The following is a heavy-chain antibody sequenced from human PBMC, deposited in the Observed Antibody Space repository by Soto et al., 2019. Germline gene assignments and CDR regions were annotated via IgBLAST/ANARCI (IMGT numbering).Heavy chain of an antibody. CDR2: IYYSGST. J-gene: IGHJ5*02. CDR1: GGSISSSSYY. D-gene: IGHD2-15*01. V-gene: IGHV4-39*01. Sequence: ETLSLTCTVSGGSISSSSYYWGWIRQPPGKGLEWIGSIYYSGSTYYNPSLKSRVTISVDTSKNQFSLKLSTVTAADTAVYYCARRDYCSGGSCYHNNWFDPWGQGTLVTVSS. CDR3: ARRDYCSGGSCYHNNWFDP.